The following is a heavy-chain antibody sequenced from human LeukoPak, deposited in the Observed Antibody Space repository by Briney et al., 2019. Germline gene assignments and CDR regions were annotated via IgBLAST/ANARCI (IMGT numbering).Heavy chain of an antibody. Sequence: GASVKVSCKASGYTFTSYYMHWVRQAPGQGLEWMGIINPSGGSTSYAQKFQGRVTMTRDTSTSTAYMELRSLRSDDTAVYYCARDGGIAVADQVYWGQGTLVTVSS. V-gene: IGHV1-46*01. CDR2: INPSGGST. CDR1: GYTFTSYY. CDR3: ARDGGIAVADQVY. D-gene: IGHD6-19*01. J-gene: IGHJ4*02.